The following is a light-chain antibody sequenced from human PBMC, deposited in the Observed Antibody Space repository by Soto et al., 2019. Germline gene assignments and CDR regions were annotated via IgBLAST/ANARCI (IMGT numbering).Light chain of an antibody. Sequence: QSVRTQPASGSGAPGQSITISCTGTSSDVGGYNYVSWYQQHPGKAPKLMIYDVSNRPSGVSNRFSGSKSGNTASLTISGLQAEDEADYYCSSYTSSFYVFGTGTKVTVL. CDR1: SSDVGGYNY. J-gene: IGLJ1*01. CDR3: SSYTSSFYV. V-gene: IGLV2-14*01. CDR2: DVS.